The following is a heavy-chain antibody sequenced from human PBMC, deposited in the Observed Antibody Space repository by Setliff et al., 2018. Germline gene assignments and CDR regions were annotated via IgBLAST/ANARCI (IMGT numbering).Heavy chain of an antibody. CDR3: AREVGSRLDY. J-gene: IGHJ4*02. CDR2: INHSGST. Sequence: SETLSLTCAVYGGSFSGYYWSWIRQPPGKGLEWIGEINHSGSTNYNPSLKSRVTISVDTSKNQFSLKLSSVTAADTAVYYCAREVGSRLDYWGQGTLVTVSS. CDR1: GGSFSGYY. V-gene: IGHV4-34*01. D-gene: IGHD6-13*01.